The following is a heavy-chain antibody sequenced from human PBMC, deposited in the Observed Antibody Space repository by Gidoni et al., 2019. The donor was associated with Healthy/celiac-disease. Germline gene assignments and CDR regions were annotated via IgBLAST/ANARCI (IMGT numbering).Heavy chain of an antibody. V-gene: IGHV4-34*01. CDR2: INHSGST. D-gene: IGHD3-22*01. J-gene: IGHJ4*02. CDR1: GGSFSGYY. CDR3: ARGRGSYYYDSSGYYYPPTARFPFDY. Sequence: QVQLQQWGAGLLKPSETLSLTCAVYGGSFSGYYWSWIRPPPGKGLEWIGEINHSGSTNYNPSLKSRVTISVDTSKNQFSLKLSSVTAADTAVYYCARGRGSYYYDSSGYYYPPTARFPFDYWGQGTPVTVSS.